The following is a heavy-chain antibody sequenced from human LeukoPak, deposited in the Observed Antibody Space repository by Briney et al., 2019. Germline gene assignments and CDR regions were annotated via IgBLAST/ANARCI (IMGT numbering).Heavy chain of an antibody. CDR3: ARVRQYGSYYYYMDV. V-gene: IGHV3-23*01. CDR1: GFTFSTFA. Sequence: PGGSLRLSCAASGFTFSTFAMIWVRQPPGKGLEWVSSIFPSGGEIHYADSVRGRFTISRDNSKSTLSLQMNSLRAEDTAVYYCARVRQYGSYYYYMDVWGKGTTVTISS. J-gene: IGHJ6*03. CDR2: IFPSGGEI. D-gene: IGHD2-2*01.